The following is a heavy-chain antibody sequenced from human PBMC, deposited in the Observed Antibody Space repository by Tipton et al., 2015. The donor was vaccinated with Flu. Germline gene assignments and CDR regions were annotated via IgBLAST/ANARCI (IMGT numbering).Heavy chain of an antibody. CDR3: ARGGRMVRGVIDY. CDR1: GFTFSSYA. Sequence: SLRLSCAASGFTFSSYAMHWVRQAPGKGLEWVAVISYDGSNKYYADSVTGRFTISRDNSKNTLYLQMNSLRAEDTAVYYCARGGRMVRGVIDYWGQGTLVTVSS. D-gene: IGHD3-10*01. V-gene: IGHV3-30*04. J-gene: IGHJ4*02. CDR2: ISYDGSNK.